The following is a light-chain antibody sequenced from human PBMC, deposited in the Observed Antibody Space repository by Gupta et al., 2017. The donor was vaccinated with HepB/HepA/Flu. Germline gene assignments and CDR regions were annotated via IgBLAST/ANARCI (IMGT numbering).Light chain of an antibody. CDR1: QSVLSSSNNKNY. Sequence: DIVMTQSPDSLAVSLGERATINCKSSQSVLSSSNNKNYVAWYQQKPGQPPKLLIYWASTRESGVPDRFSGSGSGTDFTLTITSLQAEDVAVYSCQQYYSTLSFGPGTKVDIK. CDR3: QQYYSTLS. V-gene: IGKV4-1*01. CDR2: WAS. J-gene: IGKJ3*01.